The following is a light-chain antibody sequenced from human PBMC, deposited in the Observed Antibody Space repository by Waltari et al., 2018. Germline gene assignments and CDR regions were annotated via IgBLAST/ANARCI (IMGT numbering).Light chain of an antibody. CDR2: EVT. J-gene: IGLJ3*02. Sequence: QAALTQHASGSGSPGQSITISCTGSNSDVGNYNLFTWYQKHPGKAPKLIIYEVTNRPSGISDRFSGFKTGNTASLTISGLQAEDEADYYCCSYAGSWIWVFGGGTELTVL. CDR1: NSDVGNYNL. V-gene: IGLV2-23*02. CDR3: CSYAGSWIWV.